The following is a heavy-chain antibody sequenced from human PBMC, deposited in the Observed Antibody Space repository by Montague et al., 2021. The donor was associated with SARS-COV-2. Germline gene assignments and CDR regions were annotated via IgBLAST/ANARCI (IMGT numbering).Heavy chain of an antibody. CDR3: ARDSGGSSPEDWLGFDP. Sequence: SETLSLTCAVYGGSFSGYYWSWIRQPPGKGLEWIGEINHSGSTNXNPSLKSRVTISVDTSKNQFSLKLSSVTAADTAVYYCARDSGGSSPEDWLGFDPWGQGTLVTVSS. CDR2: INHSGST. D-gene: IGHD2-15*01. CDR1: GGSFSGYY. J-gene: IGHJ5*02. V-gene: IGHV4-34*01.